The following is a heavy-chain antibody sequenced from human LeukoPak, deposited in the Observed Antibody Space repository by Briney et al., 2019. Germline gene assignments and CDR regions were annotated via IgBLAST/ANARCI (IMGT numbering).Heavy chain of an antibody. J-gene: IGHJ3*02. CDR1: GGSFSGYY. Sequence: PSETLSLTCAVYGGSFSGYYWSWIRQPPGKGLEWIGEINHSGSTNYNPSLKSRVTISVDTPKNQFSLKLSSVTAVDTAVYYCARDKNDAFDIWGQGTMVTVSS. CDR3: ARDKNDAFDI. CDR2: INHSGST. V-gene: IGHV4-34*01.